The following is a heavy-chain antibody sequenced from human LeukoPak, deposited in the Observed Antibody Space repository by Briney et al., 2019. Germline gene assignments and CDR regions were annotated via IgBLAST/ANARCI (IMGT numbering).Heavy chain of an antibody. CDR2: IKKDGSEK. V-gene: IGHV3-7*01. D-gene: IGHD5-18*01. J-gene: IGHJ4*02. CDR1: GFTFSSHG. CDR3: ARDLSGVTGYTYGRGIDY. Sequence: GGSLRLSCVASGFTFSSHGMNWVRQAPGKGLEWVANIKKDGSEKYYVDSVKGRFTISRDNAKTSLYLQMNSLRAEDTAVYYCARDLSGVTGYTYGRGIDYWGQGTLVTVSS.